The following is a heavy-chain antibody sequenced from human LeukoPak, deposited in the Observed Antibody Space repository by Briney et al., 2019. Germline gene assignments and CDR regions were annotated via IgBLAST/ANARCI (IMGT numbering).Heavy chain of an antibody. D-gene: IGHD3-10*01. CDR2: ISYDGSNK. Sequence: GGSLRLSCAAYGFTFSSYVMHWVRQAPGKGLEWVAVISYDGSNKYYADSVKGRFTISRDNSKNTLYLQMNSLRAEDTAVYYCAKGDYYGSGSYRSYDYWGQGTLVTVSS. CDR1: GFTFSSYV. J-gene: IGHJ4*02. CDR3: AKGDYYGSGSYRSYDY. V-gene: IGHV3-30*18.